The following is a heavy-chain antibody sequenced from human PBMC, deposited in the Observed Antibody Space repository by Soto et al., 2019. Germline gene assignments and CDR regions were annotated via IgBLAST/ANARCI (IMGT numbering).Heavy chain of an antibody. D-gene: IGHD2-21*01. Sequence: QGQLVQSGVEVKKPGASVKVSCKASGYTFISYGIGWVRQAPGQGLEWMGWITVNSGNTNYPQKFQGRVTMTTDTATSTAYMELGSRTSDYTAVYYCGWGLGGGWYYFDYWGPGTLVTVSS. V-gene: IGHV1-18*01. CDR2: ITVNSGNT. CDR1: GYTFISYG. J-gene: IGHJ4*02. CDR3: GWGLGGGWYYFDY.